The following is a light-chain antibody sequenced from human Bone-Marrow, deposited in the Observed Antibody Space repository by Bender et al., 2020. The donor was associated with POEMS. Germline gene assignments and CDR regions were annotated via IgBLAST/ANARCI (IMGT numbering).Light chain of an antibody. CDR2: DVN. CDR1: SSDVGGYNY. J-gene: IGLJ1*01. CDR3: SSYTSNNTYV. Sequence: QSALTQPASVSGSPGQSITISCTGTSSDVGGYNYVSWYQQHPGKAPKLLIYDVNNRPSGVSNRFSGSKSGNTASLTISGLQAEDEADYCCSSYTSNNTYVFGSGTKVTVL. V-gene: IGLV2-14*03.